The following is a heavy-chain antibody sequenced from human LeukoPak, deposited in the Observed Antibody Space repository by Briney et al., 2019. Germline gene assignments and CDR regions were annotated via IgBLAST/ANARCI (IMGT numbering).Heavy chain of an antibody. Sequence: PGGSLRLSCAASGFTFSRYAMHWVRQAPGKGLEWVAIISYDGSNKYYADAVKGRFTISRDNAKNALYLQMNSLRAEDTAVYYCARPPPSCSSTSCYQQYWGQGTLVTVSS. V-gene: IGHV3-30*04. CDR1: GFTFSRYA. CDR3: ARPPPSCSSTSCYQQY. D-gene: IGHD2-2*01. CDR2: ISYDGSNK. J-gene: IGHJ4*02.